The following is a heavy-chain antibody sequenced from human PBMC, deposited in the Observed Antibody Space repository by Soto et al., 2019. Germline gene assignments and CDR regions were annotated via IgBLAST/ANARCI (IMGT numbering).Heavy chain of an antibody. D-gene: IGHD4-4*01. J-gene: IGHJ4*02. Sequence: QITLKESGPTLVKPTQTLTLTCTFSGFSLSTSGVGVGWIRQPPGKALEWLALIYWDDDKRYSPPLKSRLTITKDTSKNQVVLTRTNMDPVDTATYYCAHLSTVTTGFDYWGQGTLVTVSS. CDR2: IYWDDDK. CDR1: GFSLSTSGVG. CDR3: AHLSTVTTGFDY. V-gene: IGHV2-5*02.